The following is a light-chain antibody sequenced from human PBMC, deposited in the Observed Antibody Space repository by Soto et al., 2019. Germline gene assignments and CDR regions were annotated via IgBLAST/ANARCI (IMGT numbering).Light chain of an antibody. CDR1: QAIRTA. CDR2: AAS. V-gene: IGKV1-6*01. CDR3: LLDFGYFWA. J-gene: IGKJ1*01. Sequence: AMQLTQSPSSLSASVRDRVTITCRASQAIRTALGWYQQKPGKVPKLLIYAASTLQSGVPSRFRGSGSGTDFTLTISSLQPEDFATYYCLLDFGYFWAFGQGTKVEI.